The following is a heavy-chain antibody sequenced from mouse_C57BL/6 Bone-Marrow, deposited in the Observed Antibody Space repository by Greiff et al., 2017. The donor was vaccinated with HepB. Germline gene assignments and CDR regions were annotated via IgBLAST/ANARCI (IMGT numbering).Heavy chain of an antibody. V-gene: IGHV5-16*01. D-gene: IGHD2-1*01. J-gene: IGHJ2*01. CDR1: GFTFSDYY. Sequence: EVKLVESEGGLVQPGSSMKLSCTASGFTFSDYYMAWVRQVPEKGLEWVANINYDGSSTYYLDSLKSRFIISRDNAKNILYLQMSSLKSEDTATYYCARAVPVTGEGFDYWGQGTTLTVSS. CDR3: ARAVPVTGEGFDY. CDR2: INYDGSST.